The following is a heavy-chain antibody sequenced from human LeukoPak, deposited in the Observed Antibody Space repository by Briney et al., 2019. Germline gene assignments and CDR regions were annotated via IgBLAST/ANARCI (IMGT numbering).Heavy chain of an antibody. J-gene: IGHJ6*02. CDR3: ARGPSSWFSYYYYYGMDV. D-gene: IGHD6-13*01. V-gene: IGHV1-8*01. CDR1: GYTFTSYD. Sequence: ASGKVSCKASGYTFTSYDINWVRQATGQGLEWMGWMNPNSGNTGYAQKFQGRVTMTRNTSISTAYMELSSLRSEDTAVYYCARGPSSWFSYYYYYGMDVWGQGTTVTVSS. CDR2: MNPNSGNT.